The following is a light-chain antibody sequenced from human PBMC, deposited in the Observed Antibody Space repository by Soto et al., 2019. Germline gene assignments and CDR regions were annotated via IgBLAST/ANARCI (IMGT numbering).Light chain of an antibody. CDR3: QQSGSSGGIT. Sequence: EPVVTQSPATLSLAPGERATLSCSASQSVSSGHLAWYQQKPGQAPGLLIYASSTRATGIPDRFSGSGSGTDFTLTITRLEPEDSAMYYCQQSGSSGGITFGHGTRLEIK. J-gene: IGKJ5*01. CDR1: QSVSSGH. V-gene: IGKV3-20*01. CDR2: ASS.